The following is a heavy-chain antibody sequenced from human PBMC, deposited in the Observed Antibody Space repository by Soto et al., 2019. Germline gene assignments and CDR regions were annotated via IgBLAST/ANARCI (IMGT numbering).Heavy chain of an antibody. CDR1: GYTFANYW. CDR3: ASSTLCGGDCYRTGDYYYGMDV. Sequence: GESLKISCESSGYTFANYWIGWVRQVPGKGLEWMGRIDPSDSYTNYSPSFQGHVTISADKSISTAYLQWSSLKASDTAVYYCASSTLCGGDCYRTGDYYYGMDVWGQGTTVTVSS. J-gene: IGHJ6*02. CDR2: IDPSDSYT. D-gene: IGHD2-21*02. V-gene: IGHV5-10-1*01.